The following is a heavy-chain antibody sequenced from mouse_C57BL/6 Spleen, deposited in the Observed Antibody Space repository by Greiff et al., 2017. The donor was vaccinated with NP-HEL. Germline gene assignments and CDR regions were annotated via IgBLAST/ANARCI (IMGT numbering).Heavy chain of an antibody. CDR3: ASFGYYEKSAMDY. V-gene: IGHV1-50*01. CDR2: IDPSDSYT. CDR1: GYTFTSYW. Sequence: VQLQQPGAELVKPGASVKLSCKASGYTFTSYWMQWVKQRPGQGLEWIGEIDPSDSYTNYNQKFKGKATLTVDTSSSTAYMQLSSLTSEDSAVYYCASFGYYEKSAMDYWGQGTSVTVSS. D-gene: IGHD2-3*01. J-gene: IGHJ4*01.